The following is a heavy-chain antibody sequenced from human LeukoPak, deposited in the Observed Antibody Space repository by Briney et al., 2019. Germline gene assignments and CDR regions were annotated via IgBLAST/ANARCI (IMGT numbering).Heavy chain of an antibody. V-gene: IGHV1-69*06. CDR2: IIPIFGTA. J-gene: IGHJ5*02. D-gene: IGHD6-13*01. Sequence: SVKVSCKASGGTFSSYAISWVRQAPGQGLEWMGGIIPIFGTANYAQKFQGRVTMTEDTSTDTAYMELSSLRSEDTAMYYCATGEKTSGWYSSSWYWSWFDPWGQGTLVTVSP. CDR3: ATGEKTSGWYSSSWYWSWFDP. CDR1: GGTFSSYA.